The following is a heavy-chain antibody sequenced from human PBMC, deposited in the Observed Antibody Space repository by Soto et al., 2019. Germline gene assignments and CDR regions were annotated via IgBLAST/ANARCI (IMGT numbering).Heavy chain of an antibody. CDR1: GFTFSSYG. J-gene: IGHJ4*02. D-gene: IGHD6-13*01. CDR3: AKASGGHGRIAAAGQY. V-gene: IGHV3-30*18. CDR2: ISYDGSNK. Sequence: GGSLRLSCAASGFTFSSYGRHWVRQAPGKGLEWVAVISYDGSNKYYADSVKGRFTISRDNSKNTLYLQMNSLRAEDTAVYYCAKASGGHGRIAAAGQYWGQGTLVTVSS.